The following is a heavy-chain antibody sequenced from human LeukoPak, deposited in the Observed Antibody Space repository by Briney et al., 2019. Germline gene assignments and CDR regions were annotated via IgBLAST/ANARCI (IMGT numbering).Heavy chain of an antibody. CDR2: IFYSGRT. D-gene: IGHD4-17*01. CDR1: GGSISSYY. CDR3: AREREGPYGYLDY. V-gene: IGHV4-59*12. J-gene: IGHJ4*02. Sequence: SETLSLTCSVAGGSISSYYWNWIRQPPGKGLGWIGYIFYSGRTTYNPSLKSRVTISVDTSKNQFSLKLSSVTAADTAVYYCAREREGPYGYLDYWGQGTLVTVSS.